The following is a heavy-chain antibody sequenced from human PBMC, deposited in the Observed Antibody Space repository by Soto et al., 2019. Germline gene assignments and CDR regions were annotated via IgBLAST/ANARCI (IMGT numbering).Heavy chain of an antibody. Sequence: ESGGGLIQPGESLRLSCAASGFSVSSYHMSWVRQAPGKGLEWVSGIDSDAKTFYADSVNGRFIISRDNSENTLFLQLNSLRAEDTAVYFCARDGYSFALNFWGPGTLVTVSS. CDR2: IDSDAKT. V-gene: IGHV3-53*01. J-gene: IGHJ4*02. D-gene: IGHD5-18*01. CDR1: GFSVSSYH. CDR3: ARDGYSFALNF.